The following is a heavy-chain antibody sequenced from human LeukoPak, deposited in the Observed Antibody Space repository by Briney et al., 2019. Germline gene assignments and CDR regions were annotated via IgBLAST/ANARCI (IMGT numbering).Heavy chain of an antibody. J-gene: IGHJ4*02. D-gene: IGHD5-18*01. CDR2: IRYDGSNK. V-gene: IGHV3-30*02. CDR3: AKDREDGYPNHFDY. CDR1: GLTFSRYA. Sequence: GGSLRLSCAASGLTFSRYAMHWVRQAPGKGLEWVAFIRYDGSNKYYADSVKGRFTISRDNSKNTLYLQMNSLRPEDTAVYYCAKDREDGYPNHFDYWGQGTLVTVSS.